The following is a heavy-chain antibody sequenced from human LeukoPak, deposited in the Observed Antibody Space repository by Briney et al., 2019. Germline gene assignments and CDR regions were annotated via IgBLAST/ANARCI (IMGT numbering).Heavy chain of an antibody. D-gene: IGHD2-8*01. CDR1: GGSFSGYY. CDR2: INHSGST. V-gene: IGHV4-34*01. Sequence: SETLSLTCAVYGGSFSGYYWSWIRQPPGKGLEWIGEINHSGSTNYNPSLKSRVTISVDTSKNQFSLKLSSVPAADPAVYYCASRGRAPPPPRYCTNGVCHRPYYYYYMDVWGKGTTVTVSS. J-gene: IGHJ6*03. CDR3: ASRGRAPPPPRYCTNGVCHRPYYYYYMDV.